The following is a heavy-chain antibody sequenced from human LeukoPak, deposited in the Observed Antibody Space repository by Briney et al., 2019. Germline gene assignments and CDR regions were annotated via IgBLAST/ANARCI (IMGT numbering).Heavy chain of an antibody. CDR3: ARDYYYDSSVYYGAAFDI. Sequence: ASVKVSCKASEYTFTSYDINWVRQAPGQGLEWMGWISGYNGNTHYAQNFQGRVSMTTDTSTSTAYMELRGLRSDDTAVYYCARDYYYDSSVYYGAAFDIWGQGTTVTVSS. D-gene: IGHD3-22*01. CDR2: ISGYNGNT. V-gene: IGHV1-18*01. CDR1: EYTFTSYD. J-gene: IGHJ3*02.